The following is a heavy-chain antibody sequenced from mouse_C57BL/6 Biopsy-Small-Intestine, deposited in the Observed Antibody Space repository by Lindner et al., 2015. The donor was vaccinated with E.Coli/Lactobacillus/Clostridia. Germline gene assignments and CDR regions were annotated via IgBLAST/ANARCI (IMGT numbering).Heavy chain of an antibody. CDR2: ISPFSGTT. CDR1: GGSFNSYV. V-gene: IGHV1-4*01. CDR3: ARNFNIGRARY. Sequence: SVKVSCKASGGSFNSYVVSWVRQAPGHGLEWVGGISPFSGTTKYAQRFQGRVTITADESTSTVYMELNSLRSEDTAVYYCARNFNIGRARYWGQGTLVTVSS. J-gene: IGHJ4*01.